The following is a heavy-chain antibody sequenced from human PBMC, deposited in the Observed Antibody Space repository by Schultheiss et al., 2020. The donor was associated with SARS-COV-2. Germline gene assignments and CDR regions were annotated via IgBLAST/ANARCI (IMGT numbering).Heavy chain of an antibody. CDR1: GYTFTSYD. V-gene: IGHV1-18*01. CDR3: ARVWSGEGITIFGVVSPLYYYYGMDV. D-gene: IGHD3-3*01. J-gene: IGHJ6*02. Sequence: ASVKVSCKASGYTFTSYDINWVRQAPGQGLEWMGWISAYNGNTNYAQKLQGRVTMTTDTSTSTAYMELRSLRSDDTAVYYCARVWSGEGITIFGVVSPLYYYYGMDVWGQGTTVTVSS. CDR2: ISAYNGNT.